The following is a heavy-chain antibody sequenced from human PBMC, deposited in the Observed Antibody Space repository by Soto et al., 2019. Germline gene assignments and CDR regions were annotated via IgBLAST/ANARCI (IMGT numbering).Heavy chain of an antibody. D-gene: IGHD1-20*01. CDR2: IYYSGIT. CDR3: ERDHGYNNRRFDT. CDR1: GGSISSYY. V-gene: IGHV4-59*01. Sequence: SETLSLTCTVSGGSISSYYWSWIRQPPGKGLEWIGYIYYSGITNHNPSLKSRVTISVDTSKNQFSLKLSSVTAADTAVYYCERDHGYNNRRFDTWGQGTLVTVSS. J-gene: IGHJ5*02.